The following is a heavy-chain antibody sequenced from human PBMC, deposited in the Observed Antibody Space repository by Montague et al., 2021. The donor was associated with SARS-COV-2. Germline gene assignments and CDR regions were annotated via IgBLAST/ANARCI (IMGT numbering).Heavy chain of an antibody. V-gene: IGHV4-39*01. D-gene: IGHD1-1*01. CDR3: ARHVSTVTGQGFIDD. Sequence: SETLSLTCTVSGGSITTDAYHWGWIRQPPGKGLEWIGTIYYSDVTYYNPSLKTRVNISVDTSRTHFSLTLRPVTAADTAVYYCARHVSTVTGQGFIDDWGQGTLVTVSS. CDR2: IYYSDVT. J-gene: IGHJ4*02. CDR1: GGSITTDAYH.